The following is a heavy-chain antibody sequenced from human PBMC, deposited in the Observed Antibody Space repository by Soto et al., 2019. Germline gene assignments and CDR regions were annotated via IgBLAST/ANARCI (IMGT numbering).Heavy chain of an antibody. D-gene: IGHD3-22*01. CDR3: ASLYFYDSSDVFDI. V-gene: IGHV3-20*04. J-gene: IGHJ3*02. CDR1: GFAFGDYG. CDR2: INWNGVRI. Sequence: GVLRLSCAASGFAFGDYGMSWVRQAPGKGLEWVSGINWNGVRIGYADSVKGRFTISRDNAKNSLYLQMNSLRAEDTAFYYCASLYFYDSSDVFDIWGQGTLVTVS.